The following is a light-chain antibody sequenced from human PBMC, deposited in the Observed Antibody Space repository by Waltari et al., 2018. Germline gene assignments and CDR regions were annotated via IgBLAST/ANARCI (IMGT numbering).Light chain of an antibody. J-gene: IGLJ1*01. V-gene: IGLV2-23*01. CDR1: SSDVGSYNL. Sequence: QSALTQPASVSGSPGQSITISCTGTSSDVGSYNLVSWYQQQPGKAPKLMIYEGSKRPSGVSNRCSGSKSGNTASLTISGLQAEDEADYYCCSYAGSSYVFGTGTKVTVL. CDR2: EGS. CDR3: CSYAGSSYV.